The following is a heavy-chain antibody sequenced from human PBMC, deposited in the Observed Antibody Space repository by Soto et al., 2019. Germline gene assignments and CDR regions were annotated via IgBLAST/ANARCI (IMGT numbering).Heavy chain of an antibody. CDR3: ARAQDQYSSWKLGFDP. CDR2: IYYSGST. J-gene: IGHJ5*02. Sequence: PSETLSLTCTVSGGSVSSGSYYWSWIRQPPGKGLEWIGYIYYSGSTNYNPSLKSRVTISVDTSKNQFSLKLSSVTAADTAVYYCARAQDQYSSWKLGFDPWGQGTRVTVSS. CDR1: GGSVSSGSYY. V-gene: IGHV4-61*01. D-gene: IGHD6-13*01.